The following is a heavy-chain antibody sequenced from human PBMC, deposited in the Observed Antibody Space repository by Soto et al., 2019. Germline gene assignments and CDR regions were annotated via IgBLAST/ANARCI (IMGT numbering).Heavy chain of an antibody. V-gene: IGHV3-30*18. D-gene: IGHD3-16*01. Sequence: QVQVVESGGGVVQPGTSLRLSCVASGFSFKSYGMHWVRQAPGKGLEWVALISNDGSKRYYEDSVKGRFTGSRDNSKSTVSLQMNSLRPEDTALYYCAKAIYDTGVDDYWGQGTHVIVSS. CDR2: ISNDGSKR. CDR3: AKAIYDTGVDDY. J-gene: IGHJ4*02. CDR1: GFSFKSYG.